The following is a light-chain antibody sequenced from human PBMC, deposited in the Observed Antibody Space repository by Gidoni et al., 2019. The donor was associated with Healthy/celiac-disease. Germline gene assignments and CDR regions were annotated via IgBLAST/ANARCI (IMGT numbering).Light chain of an antibody. CDR2: DAS. J-gene: IGKJ1*01. Sequence: EIVLTQSPATLSLSPGERDTLSCRASQSVRSYLAWYQQKPGQAPRLLIYDASHRATGIPARFSGSGSGTDFTLTISSLEPEDFAVYYCQQRSNWPRTFXQXTKVEIK. V-gene: IGKV3-11*01. CDR3: QQRSNWPRT. CDR1: QSVRSY.